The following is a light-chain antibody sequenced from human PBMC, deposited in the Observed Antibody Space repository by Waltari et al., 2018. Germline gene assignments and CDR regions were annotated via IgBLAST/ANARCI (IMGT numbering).Light chain of an antibody. CDR2: GKD. CDR1: RPRNSF. V-gene: IGLV3-19*01. Sequence: SSELTQDPAVSVALGRTVRITCQGDRPRNSFVTWYQQKPGQAPIVVIYGKDKRPSGIPDRFSGSRSGNTASLTITGAQAEDEADYYCNSRDSSGNLALFGGGTTLTVL. CDR3: NSRDSSGNLAL. J-gene: IGLJ3*02.